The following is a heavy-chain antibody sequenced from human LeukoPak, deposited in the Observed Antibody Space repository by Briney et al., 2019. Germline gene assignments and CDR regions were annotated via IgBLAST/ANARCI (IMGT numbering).Heavy chain of an antibody. CDR1: GGSISSGGYS. D-gene: IGHD3-22*01. CDR2: IYHSGTT. Sequence: SETLSLTCAVSGGSISSGGYSWSWLRQPPGKGLEWIGCIYHSGTTYYNPSLKSRATISVDRSKTHFSLNLSSVTAADTAVYYCARAPLLIYFDSSGSYFDYWGQGPLVTVSS. J-gene: IGHJ4*02. V-gene: IGHV4-30-2*01. CDR3: ARAPLLIYFDSSGSYFDY.